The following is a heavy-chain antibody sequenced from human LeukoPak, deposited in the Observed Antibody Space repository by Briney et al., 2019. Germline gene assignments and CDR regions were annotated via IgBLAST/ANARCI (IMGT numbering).Heavy chain of an antibody. CDR3: ATTHIPGYSSSWYNAFDI. CDR1: GFTFSTYG. D-gene: IGHD6-13*01. V-gene: IGHV3-23*01. Sequence: PTGGSLRLSCAASGFTFSTYGMTWVRQAPGMGLEWVSAISGSGGSTYYADSVKGRFTISRDNSKNTLYLQMNSLRAEDTAVYYCATTHIPGYSSSWYNAFDIWGQGTMVTVSS. J-gene: IGHJ3*02. CDR2: ISGSGGST.